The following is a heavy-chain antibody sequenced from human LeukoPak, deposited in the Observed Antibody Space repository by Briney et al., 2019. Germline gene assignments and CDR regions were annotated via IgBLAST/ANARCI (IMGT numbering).Heavy chain of an antibody. J-gene: IGHJ6*02. D-gene: IGHD2-2*01. CDR2: ISAYNGNT. Sequence: ASVKVSCKASGYTFTSYGISWLRQAPGQGLEWMGWISAYNGNTNYVQKLQGRVTMTTDTSTSTAHMELRSLTSDDTAVYYCARDDKVVAIDDYYYGMDVWGQGTTVTVSS. V-gene: IGHV1-18*01. CDR3: ARDDKVVAIDDYYYGMDV. CDR1: GYTFTSYG.